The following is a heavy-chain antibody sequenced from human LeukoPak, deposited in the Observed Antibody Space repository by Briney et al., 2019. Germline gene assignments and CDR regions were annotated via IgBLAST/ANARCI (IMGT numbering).Heavy chain of an antibody. CDR3: ARPPLYGGSYFDY. J-gene: IGHJ4*02. Sequence: ASVKVSCKASGGTFSSYAISWVRQAPGQGLEWMGIINPSGGSTSYAQKFQGRVTMTRDTSTSTAYMELSSLRSEDTAVYYCARPPLYGGSYFDYWGQGTLVTVSS. D-gene: IGHD4-23*01. V-gene: IGHV1-46*01. CDR1: GGTFSSYA. CDR2: INPSGGST.